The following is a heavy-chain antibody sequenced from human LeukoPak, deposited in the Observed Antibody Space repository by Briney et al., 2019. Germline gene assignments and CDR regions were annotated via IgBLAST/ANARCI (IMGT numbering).Heavy chain of an antibody. D-gene: IGHD3-16*01. J-gene: IGHJ3*02. V-gene: IGHV3-23*01. CDR2: ISGSGGST. CDR3: AKDRDDYVWGSYLGAFDI. CDR1: GFTFSTYI. Sequence: GGSLRLSCAASGFTFSTYIMNWVRQTPGKGLEWVSLISGSGGSTYYADSVKGRFTISRDNSKNTLYLQMNSLRAEDTAVFYCAKDRDDYVWGSYLGAFDIWGQGTMVTVSS.